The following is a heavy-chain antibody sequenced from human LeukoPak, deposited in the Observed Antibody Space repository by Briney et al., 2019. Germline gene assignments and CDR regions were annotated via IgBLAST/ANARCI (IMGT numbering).Heavy chain of an antibody. CDR3: ARAPRQRYYYYYYMDV. J-gene: IGHJ6*03. V-gene: IGHV4-59*12. D-gene: IGHD6-25*01. CDR2: IYHSGST. CDR1: GGSMNTYY. Sequence: PSETLSLTCTVSGGSMNTYYWTWIRQPPGKGLEWIGYIYHSGSTKYNPSLKSRVTISVDTSKNQFSLKLSSVTAADTAVYYCARAPRQRYYYYYYMDVWGKGTTVTVSS.